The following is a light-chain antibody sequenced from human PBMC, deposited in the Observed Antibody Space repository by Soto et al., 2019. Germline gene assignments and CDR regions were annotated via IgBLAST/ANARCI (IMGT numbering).Light chain of an antibody. Sequence: EFVLTQSPVTLSLSPGERVTLSCRASQTVRNNYLAWYQQEPGQAPRLLIYDASSRATGIPDRFSGGGSGTDFTLTISSLEPEDFAVYYCQQRSNWPMSTFGQGTRLEIK. CDR3: QQRSNWPMST. CDR1: QTVRNNY. J-gene: IGKJ5*01. CDR2: DAS. V-gene: IGKV3D-20*02.